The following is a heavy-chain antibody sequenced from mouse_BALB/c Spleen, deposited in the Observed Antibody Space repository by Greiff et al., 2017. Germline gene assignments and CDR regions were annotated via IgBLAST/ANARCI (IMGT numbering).Heavy chain of an antibody. J-gene: IGHJ4*01. CDR2: IDPSDSET. CDR3: AREVRGEAMDY. D-gene: IGHD2-14*01. CDR1: GYTFTSYW. V-gene: IGHV1-69*02. Sequence: QVQLQQPGAELVKPGAPVKLSCKASGYTFTSYWMNWVKQRPGRGLEWIGRIDPSDSETHYNQKFKDKATLTLDKSSSTAYIQLSSLTSEDSAVYYCAREVRGEAMDYWGQGTSVTVSS.